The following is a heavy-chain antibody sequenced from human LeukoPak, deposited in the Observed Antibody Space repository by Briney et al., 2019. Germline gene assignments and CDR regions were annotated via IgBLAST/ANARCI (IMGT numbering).Heavy chain of an antibody. Sequence: GGSLRLSCAASGFTFSSYEMNWVRQAPGEGLEWGSYISSSGTTIYYADSVNGRFTISRDNAKNALYLQMNSLRAEDTAVYYCAREAAGYSSGWPDYWGQGTLVTVSS. CDR1: GFTFSSYE. CDR2: ISSSGTTI. CDR3: AREAAGYSSGWPDY. J-gene: IGHJ4*02. V-gene: IGHV3-48*03. D-gene: IGHD6-19*01.